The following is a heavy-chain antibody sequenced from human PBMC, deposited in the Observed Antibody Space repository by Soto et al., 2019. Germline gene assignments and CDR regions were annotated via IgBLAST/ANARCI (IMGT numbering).Heavy chain of an antibody. CDR3: ARGANAVGSESAFGI. V-gene: IGHV1-69*04. CDR2: IIPILDIA. Sequence: QVQLVQSGAEVKKPESSVKVSCQVSGGTFSTHGITWVRQAPGHRLEWMGRIIPILDIADYAQKFQGRVTITADRSTNTAYMELSSLRSEDTAVYYCARGANAVGSESAFGIWGQGTMVTVSS. D-gene: IGHD2-2*03. J-gene: IGHJ3*02. CDR1: GGTFSTHG.